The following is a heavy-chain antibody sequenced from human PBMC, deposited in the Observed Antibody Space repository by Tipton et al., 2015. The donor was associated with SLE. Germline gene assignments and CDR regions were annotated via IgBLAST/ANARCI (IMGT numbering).Heavy chain of an antibody. CDR1: GGSFSGYY. CDR2: VNDSGYR. CDR3: ARVESYYYYYMGV. D-gene: IGHD3-3*01. J-gene: IGHJ6*03. V-gene: IGHV4-34*01. Sequence: TLSLTCAVYGGSFSGYYWSWIRQPPGKGLEWIGEVNDSGYRNYNPSLKSRVTISVDKSKNQFSLKLSSVTAADTAVYYCARVESYYYYYMGVWGKGTTVTVSS.